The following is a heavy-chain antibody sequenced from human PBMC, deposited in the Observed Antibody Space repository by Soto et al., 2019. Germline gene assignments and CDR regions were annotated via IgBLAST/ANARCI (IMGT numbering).Heavy chain of an antibody. V-gene: IGHV5-51*01. D-gene: IGHD1-20*01. CDR1: GYSFSSYW. Sequence: GESLKISCKGSGYSFSSYWIGWVRQVPGKALEWMGIIYPDDSQIRYNPSFQGQVTMSADKSISTAYLQWNTLKASDTAMYYCARLLGYNWNYFDYWGQGTPVTVSS. CDR2: IYPDDSQI. J-gene: IGHJ4*02. CDR3: ARLLGYNWNYFDY.